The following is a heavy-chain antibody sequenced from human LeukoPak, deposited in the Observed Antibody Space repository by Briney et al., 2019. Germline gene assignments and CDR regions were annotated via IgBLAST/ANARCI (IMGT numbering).Heavy chain of an antibody. J-gene: IGHJ4*02. CDR3: ARSAYGGYFDY. CDR2: INHSGST. D-gene: IGHD4-23*01. V-gene: IGHV4-34*01. CDR1: GGSFSGYY. Sequence: SETLSLTCAVYGGSFSGYYWSWIRQPPGKGLEWIGEINHSGSTNYNPSLKSRVTISVDTSKNQFSLKLSSVTAVDTAVYYCARSAYGGYFDYWGQGTLVTVSS.